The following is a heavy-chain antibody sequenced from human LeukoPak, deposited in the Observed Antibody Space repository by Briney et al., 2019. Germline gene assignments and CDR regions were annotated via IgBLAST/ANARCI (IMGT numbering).Heavy chain of an antibody. J-gene: IGHJ3*02. V-gene: IGHV4-30-4*01. CDR2: IYYSGST. CDR3: ARHFTVPYGSGSYDAFDI. Sequence: SETLSLTCTVSGGSISSGDYYWSWIRQPRGKGLEWIGYIYYSGSTYYNPSLKSRVTISVDTSKNQFSLKLSSVTAADTAVYYCARHFTVPYGSGSYDAFDIWGQGTMVTVSS. D-gene: IGHD3-10*01. CDR1: GGSISSGDYY.